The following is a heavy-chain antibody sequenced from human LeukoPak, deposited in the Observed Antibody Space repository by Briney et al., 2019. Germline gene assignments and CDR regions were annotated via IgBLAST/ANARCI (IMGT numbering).Heavy chain of an antibody. D-gene: IGHD6-19*01. CDR2: IYYSGST. V-gene: IGHV4-39*01. J-gene: IGHJ4*02. CDR3: ARTRTNLHSGWYKFEDY. Sequence: PSETLSLTCTVSGVSISSSNYYWGWIRQPPGKGLEWIGNIYYSGSTYYNPSLKSRVTISVDTSKNQFSLKLSSVTAADTAVYYCARTRTNLHSGWYKFEDYWGQGTLVTVSS. CDR1: GVSISSSNYY.